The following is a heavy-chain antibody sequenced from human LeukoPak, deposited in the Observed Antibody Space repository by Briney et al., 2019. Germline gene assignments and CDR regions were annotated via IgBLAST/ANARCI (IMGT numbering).Heavy chain of an antibody. J-gene: IGHJ4*02. Sequence: GASVKVSFKASGGTFISYAISWGRQAPGQGGEWMGGIIPIFGTANYAQKFQGRVTITADESTSPAYMELSSLRSEDTAVYYCATGYDSSGYYEPTFDYWGQGTLVTVSS. D-gene: IGHD3-22*01. CDR3: ATGYDSSGYYEPTFDY. V-gene: IGHV1-69*13. CDR2: IIPIFGTA. CDR1: GGTFISYA.